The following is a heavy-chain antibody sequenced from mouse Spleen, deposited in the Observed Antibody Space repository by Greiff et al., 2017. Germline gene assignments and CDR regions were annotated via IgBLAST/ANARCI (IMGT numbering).Heavy chain of an antibody. CDR2: IDPSDSYT. V-gene: IGHV1-69*01. J-gene: IGHJ3*01. CDR1: GYTFTSYW. D-gene: IGHD1-2*01. CDR3: ARGGTTAPWFAY. Sequence: QVQLKQPGAELVMPGASVKLSCKASGYTFTSYWMHWVKQRPGQGLEWIGEIDPSDSYTNYNQKFKGKATLTVDKSSSTAYMQLSSLTSEDSAVYYCARGGTTAPWFAYWGQGTLVTVSA.